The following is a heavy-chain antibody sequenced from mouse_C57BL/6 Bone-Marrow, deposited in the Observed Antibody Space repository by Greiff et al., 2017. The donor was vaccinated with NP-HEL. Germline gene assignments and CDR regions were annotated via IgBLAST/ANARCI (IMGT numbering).Heavy chain of an antibody. CDR2: IYPGSGST. CDR3: APLYYYGSSPYYFDY. J-gene: IGHJ2*01. D-gene: IGHD1-1*01. CDR1: GYTFTSYW. Sequence: QVQLQQPGAELVKPGASVKMSCKASGYTFTSYWITWVKQRPGQGLEWIGDIYPGSGSTNYNEKFKSKATLTVDTSSSTAYMQLSSLTSEDSAVYYCAPLYYYGSSPYYFDYWGQGTTLTVSS. V-gene: IGHV1-55*01.